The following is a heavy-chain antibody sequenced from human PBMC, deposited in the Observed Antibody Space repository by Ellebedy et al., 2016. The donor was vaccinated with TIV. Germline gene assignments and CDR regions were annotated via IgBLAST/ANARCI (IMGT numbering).Heavy chain of an antibody. V-gene: IGHV1-46*01. J-gene: IGHJ5*02. D-gene: IGHD6-6*01. Sequence: ASVKVSCXASGYTFTSYYLHWVRQAPGQGLDWMGLINPSGGYTTYAQRFQGRVTMTMDTSTSTVYMELSSLRSEDTAVYYCARSSRGLYRESWFDPWGQGTLVTVSS. CDR1: GYTFTSYY. CDR2: INPSGGYT. CDR3: ARSSRGLYRESWFDP.